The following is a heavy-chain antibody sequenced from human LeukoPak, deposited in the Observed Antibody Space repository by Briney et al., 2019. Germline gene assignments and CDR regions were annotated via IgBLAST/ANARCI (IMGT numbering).Heavy chain of an antibody. Sequence: GESLKISCEGSGYSFTSYWIGWVRQMPGKGLEWMGIIYPGDSDTRYSPSFQGQVTISADKSISTAYLQWSSLKASDTAMYYCARHPEITMIPNWFDPWGQGTLVTVSS. J-gene: IGHJ5*02. CDR2: IYPGDSDT. D-gene: IGHD3-22*01. CDR1: GYSFTSYW. CDR3: ARHPEITMIPNWFDP. V-gene: IGHV5-51*01.